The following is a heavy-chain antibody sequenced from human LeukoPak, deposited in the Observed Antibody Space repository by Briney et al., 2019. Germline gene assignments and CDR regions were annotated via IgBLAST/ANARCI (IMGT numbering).Heavy chain of an antibody. CDR3: ANEGLRKDY. CDR1: GGSISSSSYY. Sequence: PSETLSLTCTVSGGSISSSSYYWGWIRQPPGKGLEWIGSNSGSTYYNPSLKSRVTISVDTSKNQFSLKLSSVTAADTAAYYCANEGLRKDYWGQGALVNVSS. J-gene: IGHJ4*02. V-gene: IGHV4-39*01. CDR2: NSGST.